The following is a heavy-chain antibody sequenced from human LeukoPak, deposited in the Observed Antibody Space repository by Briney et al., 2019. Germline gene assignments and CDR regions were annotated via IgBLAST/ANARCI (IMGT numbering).Heavy chain of an antibody. CDR2: ISGSGGST. CDR3: ARGPSGYHNT. V-gene: IGHV3-23*01. CDR1: GFTFSGYA. Sequence: GGSLRLSCAASGFTFSGYAMTWVRRPPGKGLEWVSAISGSGGSTYYADSVKGRFTISRDNSKNTLYLQMNSLRAEDTAVYYCARGPSGYHNTGGQGTLVTVSS. D-gene: IGHD5-12*01. J-gene: IGHJ4*02.